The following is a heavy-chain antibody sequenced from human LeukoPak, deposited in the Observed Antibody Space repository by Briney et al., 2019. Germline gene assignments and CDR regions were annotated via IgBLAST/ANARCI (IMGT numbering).Heavy chain of an antibody. J-gene: IGHJ4*02. V-gene: IGHV1-2*02. Sequence: ASVKVSCKTSGYTFTGYYLHWVRQAPGQGLEWMGWINPNSGGTNYAQRFQGRVTMTRDTSISTAYMELSSLTSNDTAVYYCARSALSARLPWGQGTLVIVSS. D-gene: IGHD6-6*01. CDR3: ARSALSARLP. CDR1: GYTFTGYY. CDR2: INPNSGGT.